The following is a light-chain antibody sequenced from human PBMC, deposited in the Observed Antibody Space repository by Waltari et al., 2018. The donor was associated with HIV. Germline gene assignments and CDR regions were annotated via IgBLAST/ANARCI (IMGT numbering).Light chain of an antibody. Sequence: SYELTQPPSVSVSPGQTATITCSGDVLPKQYSYWYQQRPGQAPVMLIYKDKERPPGIPDRFSASTSDTTVTLTITGVQADDEGHYYCQSADSGGTYVFGSGT. CDR3: QSADSGGTYV. CDR1: VLPKQY. CDR2: KDK. V-gene: IGLV3-25*03. J-gene: IGLJ1*01.